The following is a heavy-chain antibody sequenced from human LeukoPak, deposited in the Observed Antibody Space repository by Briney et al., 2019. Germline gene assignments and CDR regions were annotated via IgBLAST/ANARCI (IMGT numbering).Heavy chain of an antibody. J-gene: IGHJ3*02. D-gene: IGHD1-26*01. CDR3: ARSYAGRAFDI. V-gene: IGHV3-48*04. CDR2: ISSSSSTI. CDR1: GFTFRSYT. Sequence: GGSLRLSCAASGFTFRSYTMNWVRQAPGKGLEWVSDISSSSSTIYYADSVKGRFTISRDNAKNSLYLQMNSLRAEDTAVYYCARSYAGRAFDIWGQGTMVTVSS.